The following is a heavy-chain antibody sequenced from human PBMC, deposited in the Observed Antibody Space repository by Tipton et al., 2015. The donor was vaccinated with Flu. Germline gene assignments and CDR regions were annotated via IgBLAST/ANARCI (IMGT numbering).Heavy chain of an antibody. J-gene: IGHJ5*02. CDR1: GDSIKSGNFF. V-gene: IGHV4-39*07. D-gene: IGHD4-11*01. CDR3: ARRDYSNYVSEPKNWFDP. CDR2: IFHSGNA. Sequence: LRLSCTVSGDSIKSGNFFWAWIRQPPGKGLEWIGNIFHSGNAYHNPSLKSRVTISVDTSKNHFSLKLTSVTAADTAVYYCARRDYSNYVSEPKNWFDPWGHGTLVTVSS.